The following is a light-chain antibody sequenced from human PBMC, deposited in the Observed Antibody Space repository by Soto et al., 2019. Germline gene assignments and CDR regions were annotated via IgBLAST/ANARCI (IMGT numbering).Light chain of an antibody. Sequence: RASQSISSWLAWYQQKPGKAPKLLIFDASTLESGVPSRFSGSGSGTEFTLTISSLQSEDFAVYYCQQYNNWPQFGQGTKVDIK. V-gene: IGKV1-5*01. CDR3: QQYNNWPQ. CDR1: QSISSW. J-gene: IGKJ1*01. CDR2: DAS.